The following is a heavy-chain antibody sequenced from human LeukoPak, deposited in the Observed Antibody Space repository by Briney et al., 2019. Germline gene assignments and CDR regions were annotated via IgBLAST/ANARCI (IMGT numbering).Heavy chain of an antibody. Sequence: SGGSLRLSCAASGFTVSNNYMTWVRRSPGKGLEWVSAISGSGGSTYCADSVKGRFTISRDNSKNTLYLQMNSLRAEDTAVYYCACSGYSSEVEDYWGQGTLVTVSS. D-gene: IGHD6-19*01. CDR2: ISGSGGST. CDR3: ACSGYSSEVEDY. CDR1: GFTVSNNY. J-gene: IGHJ4*02. V-gene: IGHV3-23*01.